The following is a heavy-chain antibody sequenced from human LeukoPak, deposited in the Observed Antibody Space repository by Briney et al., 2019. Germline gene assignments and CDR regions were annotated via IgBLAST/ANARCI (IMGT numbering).Heavy chain of an antibody. Sequence: GGSLRLSCAASGFTFDDYGMSWVRQAPGKGLEWVSGINWNGGSTGYADSVKGRFTTSRDNAKNSLYLQMNSLRAEDTALYHCARHRNIYSSWYGDAFDIWGRGTMVTVSS. CDR1: GFTFDDYG. CDR3: ARHRNIYSSWYGDAFDI. CDR2: INWNGGST. D-gene: IGHD6-13*01. J-gene: IGHJ3*02. V-gene: IGHV3-20*01.